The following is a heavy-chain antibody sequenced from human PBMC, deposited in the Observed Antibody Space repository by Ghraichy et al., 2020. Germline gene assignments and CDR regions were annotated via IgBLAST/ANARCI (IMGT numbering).Heavy chain of an antibody. CDR1: GFSLSTSGVG. Sequence: SGPTLVKPTQTLTLTCTFSGFSLSTSGVGVGWIRQPPGKALEWLALIYWNDDKRYSPSLRSRLTITKDTSKNQVVLTMTNMDPVDTATYYCAHGGIHWNYVDWFDPWGQGTLVTVSS. CDR2: IYWNDDK. J-gene: IGHJ5*02. CDR3: AHGGIHWNYVDWFDP. V-gene: IGHV2-5*01. D-gene: IGHD1-7*01.